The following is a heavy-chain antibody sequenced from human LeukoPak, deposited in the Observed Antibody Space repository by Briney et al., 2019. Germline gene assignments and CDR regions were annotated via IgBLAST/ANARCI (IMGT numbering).Heavy chain of an antibody. CDR2: ISYDGSNK. D-gene: IGHD4-17*01. CDR3: AKEPRIDYGDYVDY. V-gene: IGHV3-30*18. J-gene: IGHJ4*02. Sequence: GGSLRLSCAASGSTFSSYGMHWVRQAPGKGLEWVAVISYDGSNKYYADSVKGRFTISRDNSKNTLYLQMNSLRAEDTAVYYCAKEPRIDYGDYVDYWGQGTLVTVSS. CDR1: GSTFSSYG.